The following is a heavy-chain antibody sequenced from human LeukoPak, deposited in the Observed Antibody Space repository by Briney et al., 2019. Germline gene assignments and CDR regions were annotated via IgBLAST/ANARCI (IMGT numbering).Heavy chain of an antibody. D-gene: IGHD6-19*01. CDR1: GFTFDDYA. CDR3: ARGADTGYSSDS. Sequence: PGGSLRLSCAASGFTFDDYAMHWVRQAPGKGLEWVSGISWNSGNIDYADSVKGRFTISRDNARNTLYLQMNSLRAEDTAVYYCARGADTGYSSDSWGQGTLVTVSS. J-gene: IGHJ5*02. CDR2: ISWNSGNI. V-gene: IGHV3-9*01.